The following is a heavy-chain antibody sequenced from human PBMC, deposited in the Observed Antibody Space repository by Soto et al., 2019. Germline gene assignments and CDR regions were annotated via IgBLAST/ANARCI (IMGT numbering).Heavy chain of an antibody. CDR3: ASEYCGGDCYSAARYGMDV. Sequence: QVQLVQSGAEVKKPGASVKVSCKASGYTFTSYAMHWVRQAPGQRLEWMGWINAGNGNTKYSQKFQGRVTITRDTSASTAYMELSRLRSEDTAVYYCASEYCGGDCYSAARYGMDVRGQGTTVTVSS. J-gene: IGHJ6*02. CDR1: GYTFTSYA. V-gene: IGHV1-3*01. CDR2: INAGNGNT. D-gene: IGHD2-21*02.